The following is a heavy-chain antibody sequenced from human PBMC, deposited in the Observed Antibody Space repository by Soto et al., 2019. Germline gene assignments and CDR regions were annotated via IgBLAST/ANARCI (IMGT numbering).Heavy chain of an antibody. CDR2: LGGNGFTT. V-gene: IGHV3-23*01. CDR1: GFTFGSYA. CDR3: AKALRPSLSFFSSMDV. Sequence: EVQLLESGGGLVQPGGSLSLSCVVSGFTFGSYAMSWVRQAPEKGPEWVAILGGNGFTTYYADSVKGRFTISGDKSKSTLFLQTHSLRADDTGVYYCAKALRPSLSFFSSMDVWGRGNSVTVSS. J-gene: IGHJ6*03. D-gene: IGHD1-26*01.